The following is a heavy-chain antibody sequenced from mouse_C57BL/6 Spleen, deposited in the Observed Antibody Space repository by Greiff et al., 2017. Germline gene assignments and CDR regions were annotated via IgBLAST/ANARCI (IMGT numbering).Heavy chain of an antibody. V-gene: IGHV1-64*01. D-gene: IGHD2-4*01. J-gene: IGHJ4*01. CDR2: IHPNSGST. Sequence: QVQLQQPGAELVKPGASVKLSCKASGYTFTSYWMHWVKQRPGQGLEWIGMIHPNSGSTNYNEKFKSKATLTVDKSSSTAYMQLSSLTSEDSAVYYCARLGIYYDYDYAMDYWGQGTSVTVSS. CDR1: GYTFTSYW. CDR3: ARLGIYYDYDYAMDY.